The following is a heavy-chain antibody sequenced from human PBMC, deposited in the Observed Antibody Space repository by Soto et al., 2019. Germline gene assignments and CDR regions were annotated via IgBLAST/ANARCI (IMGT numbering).Heavy chain of an antibody. V-gene: IGHV3-30*18. CDR1: GFTFSSYG. Sequence: GGSLRLSCAASGFTFSSYGMHWVRQAPGKGLEWVAVISYDGSNKYYADTVKGRFTISRDNSKNTLYLQMNSLRAEDTAVYYCAKDTAGTPQNWGQGTLVTVSS. J-gene: IGHJ4*02. D-gene: IGHD1-1*01. CDR3: AKDTAGTPQN. CDR2: ISYDGSNK.